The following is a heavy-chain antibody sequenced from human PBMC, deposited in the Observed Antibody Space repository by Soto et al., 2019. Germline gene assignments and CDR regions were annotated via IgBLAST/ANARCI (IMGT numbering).Heavy chain of an antibody. V-gene: IGHV1-24*01. CDR3: AREVYYIVATIRWFDP. CDR1: GYTLTELS. D-gene: IGHD5-12*01. J-gene: IGHJ5*02. Sequence: GASVKVSCKVSGYTLTELSMHWVRQAPGKGLEWMGGFDPEDGETIYAQKFQGRVTMTEDTSTDTAYMELSSLRSEDTAVYYCAREVYYIVATIRWFDPWGQGTLVTVSS. CDR2: FDPEDGET.